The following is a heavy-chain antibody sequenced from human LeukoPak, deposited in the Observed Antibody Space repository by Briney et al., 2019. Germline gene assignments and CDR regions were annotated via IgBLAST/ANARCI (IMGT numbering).Heavy chain of an antibody. CDR1: GGTFNSYA. D-gene: IGHD6-19*01. Sequence: SVKVSCKASGGTFNSYAISWVRQAPGQGLEWMGRIIPILGIANYAQKFQGRVTITADKSTSTAYMELSSLRSEDTAVYYCARGIAVAGIKAPYYFDYWGQGTLVTVSS. J-gene: IGHJ4*02. CDR3: ARGIAVAGIKAPYYFDY. CDR2: IIPILGIA. V-gene: IGHV1-69*04.